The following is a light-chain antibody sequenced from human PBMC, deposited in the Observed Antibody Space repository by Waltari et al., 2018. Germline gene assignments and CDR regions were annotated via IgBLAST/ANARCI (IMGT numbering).Light chain of an antibody. CDR1: QSINNY. J-gene: IGKJ5*01. V-gene: IGKV3-11*01. Sequence: EIVLTQSPATLSLSPGERGTIPCRASQSINNYLAWYQQRPGQAPRLLVYDSSNRAPGIPARFSGSGSGTDFTLTISSLEPEDIAVYYCQHRINWPSTFGQGTRLEIK. CDR3: QHRINWPST. CDR2: DSS.